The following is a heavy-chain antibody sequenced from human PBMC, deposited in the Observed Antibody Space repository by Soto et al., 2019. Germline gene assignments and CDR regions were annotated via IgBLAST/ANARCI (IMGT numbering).Heavy chain of an antibody. Sequence: QLQLQESGSGLVKPSQTLSLTCAVSGGSISSGGYSWSWIRQPPGKGLEWIGYIYHSGSTYYNPSPKSRVTISVDRSKNQFSLELSSVTAADTAVYYCARVVAQQLVHDYWGQGTLVTVSS. CDR3: ARVVAQQLVHDY. V-gene: IGHV4-30-2*01. CDR2: IYHSGST. D-gene: IGHD6-13*01. CDR1: GGSISSGGYS. J-gene: IGHJ4*02.